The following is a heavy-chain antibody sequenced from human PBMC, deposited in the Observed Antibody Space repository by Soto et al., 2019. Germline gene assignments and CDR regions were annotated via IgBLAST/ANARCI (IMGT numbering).Heavy chain of an antibody. J-gene: IGHJ3*02. CDR1: GGSISSGGYS. CDR3: ARIYGDGAFDI. V-gene: IGHV4-30-2*01. D-gene: IGHD4-17*01. Sequence: QLQLQESGSGLVKPSQTLSLTCAVSGGSISSGGYSWRWIRQPPGKGLEWIGYIYHSGRTDYNPSLKSRVTKSVDRTKNQFSLQLRSVTAADTAVYYCARIYGDGAFDICGQGTMVTVSS. CDR2: IYHSGRT.